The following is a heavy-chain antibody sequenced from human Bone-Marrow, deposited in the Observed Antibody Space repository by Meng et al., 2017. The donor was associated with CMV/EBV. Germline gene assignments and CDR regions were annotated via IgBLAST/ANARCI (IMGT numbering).Heavy chain of an antibody. Sequence: SVKVSCKASGGTFSSYAISWVRQAPGQGLEWMGGIIPIFGTANYAQKFQGRVTITTDESTSTAYMELSSLRSEDTAVYYCARGRDIVVVPAAKPGLYGMDVWGQGTTVTVSS. V-gene: IGHV1-69*05. CDR3: ARGRDIVVVPAAKPGLYGMDV. D-gene: IGHD2-2*02. CDR1: GGTFSSYA. J-gene: IGHJ6*02. CDR2: IIPIFGTA.